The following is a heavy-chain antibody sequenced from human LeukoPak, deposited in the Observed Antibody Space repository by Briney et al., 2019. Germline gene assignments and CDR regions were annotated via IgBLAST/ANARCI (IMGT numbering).Heavy chain of an antibody. CDR3: AKSRSDIAVAATNY. J-gene: IGHJ4*02. CDR2: ISGSGDST. D-gene: IGHD6-19*01. Sequence: GGSLRLSCAASGFTFSSYAMRWVRQAPGKGLEWVSGISGSGDSTYYADSVKGRFTISRDNSKNTLYLQMNNLRAEDTAVYYCAKSRSDIAVAATNYWGQGTLVTVSS. V-gene: IGHV3-23*01. CDR1: GFTFSSYA.